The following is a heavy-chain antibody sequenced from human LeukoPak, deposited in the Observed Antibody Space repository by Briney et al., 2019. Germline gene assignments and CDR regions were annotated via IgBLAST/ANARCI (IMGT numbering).Heavy chain of an antibody. CDR3: ARENSGSYREFDY. J-gene: IGHJ4*02. CDR1: GGSISSYY. CDR2: IYTSGST. V-gene: IGHV4-4*07. Sequence: PSETLSLTCTVPGGSISSYYWSWIRQPAGKGLEWIGRIYTSGSTNYNASLKSRVSMSVDTSKNQFSLKLSSVTAADTAVFYCARENSGSYREFDYWGQGTLVTVS. D-gene: IGHD1-26*01.